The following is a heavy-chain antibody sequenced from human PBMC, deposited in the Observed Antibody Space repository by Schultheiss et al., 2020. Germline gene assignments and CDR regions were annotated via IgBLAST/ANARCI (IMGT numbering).Heavy chain of an antibody. CDR2: INHSGST. V-gene: IGHV4-34*01. CDR3: ARADYGDYANVLYYFDY. D-gene: IGHD4-17*01. CDR1: GGSFSGYY. J-gene: IGHJ4*02. Sequence: SETLSLTCAVYGGSFSGYYWSWIRQPPGKGLEWIGEINHSGSTNYNPSLKSRVTISVDTSKNQFSLKLSSVTAADTAVYYCARADYGDYANVLYYFDYWGQGTLVTVSS.